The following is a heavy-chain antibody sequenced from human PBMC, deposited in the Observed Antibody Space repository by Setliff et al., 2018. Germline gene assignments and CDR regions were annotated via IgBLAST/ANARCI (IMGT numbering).Heavy chain of an antibody. D-gene: IGHD2-2*01. CDR2: INHTGST. J-gene: IGHJ5*02. CDR3: ARGYCSSPSCFLAGWFDP. V-gene: IGHV4-34*01. CDR1: GGSFSGYY. Sequence: LSLTCAVYGGSFSGYYWSWIRQPPGKGLEWIGEINHTGSTNYSPSLKSRVTISVDTSKNQFSLKLTSVTAADTAVYYCARGYCSSPSCFLAGWFDPWGQGTLVTVSS.